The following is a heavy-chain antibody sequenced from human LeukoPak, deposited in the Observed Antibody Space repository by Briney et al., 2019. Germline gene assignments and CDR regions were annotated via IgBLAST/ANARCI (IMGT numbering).Heavy chain of an antibody. CDR2: IYYSGSI. CDR1: GGSISSGDYY. Sequence: SQTLSLTCTVSGGSISSGDYYWSWIRQPPGKGLEWIGYIYYSGSIYYNPSLKSRVTISVDTSKNQFSLKLSSVTAADTAVYYCARQVPLAYCGGDCYSGAFDIWGQGTMVTVSS. D-gene: IGHD2-21*02. V-gene: IGHV4-30-4*01. CDR3: ARQVPLAYCGGDCYSGAFDI. J-gene: IGHJ3*02.